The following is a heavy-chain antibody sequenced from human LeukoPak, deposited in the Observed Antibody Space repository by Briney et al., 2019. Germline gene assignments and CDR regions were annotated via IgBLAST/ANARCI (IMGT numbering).Heavy chain of an antibody. D-gene: IGHD2-2*01. CDR3: SKDLYCRSATCYRHFQH. CDR2: ISGDGTTT. V-gene: IGHV3-43*02. J-gene: IGHJ1*01. Sequence: GGSLRLSCAASGFTFDDYAMHWVRQAPGKGLEWVSLISGDGTTTYYSDSVKGRFTISRDNSKNSLYLQMNSLITEDTALYYCSKDLYCRSATCYRHFQHWGQGTLVTVSS. CDR1: GFTFDDYA.